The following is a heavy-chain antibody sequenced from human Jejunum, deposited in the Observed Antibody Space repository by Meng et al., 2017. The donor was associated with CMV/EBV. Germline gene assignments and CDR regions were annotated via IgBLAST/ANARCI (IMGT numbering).Heavy chain of an antibody. Sequence: CATSGFTFTSFGMTWVRQAPGKGLEWVAFIRFDGSDQFYTDSVKGRFTISRDDSKNTFFLQMNSLRPEDTAVYYCAKGPAAGHLDYWGQGTLVTVSS. CDR3: AKGPAAGHLDY. J-gene: IGHJ4*02. D-gene: IGHD6-13*01. V-gene: IGHV3-30*02. CDR1: GFTFTSFG. CDR2: IRFDGSDQ.